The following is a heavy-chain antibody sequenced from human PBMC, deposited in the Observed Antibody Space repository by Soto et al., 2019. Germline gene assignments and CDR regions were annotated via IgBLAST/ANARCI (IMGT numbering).Heavy chain of an antibody. CDR1: GGSVRSAGYS. CDR2: IYHSGST. Sequence: QLQLQESGSRLVKPSQTLSLTCTVSGGSVRSAGYSWGWIRQPPGKGLEWIAYIYHSGSTYYNPSIRSRVTLSVDTSKNQFSLEVKSVTAADTAVYFCARVLNDAFYVWGQGAMVVVSS. V-gene: IGHV4-30-2*01. J-gene: IGHJ3*01. CDR3: ARVLNDAFYV.